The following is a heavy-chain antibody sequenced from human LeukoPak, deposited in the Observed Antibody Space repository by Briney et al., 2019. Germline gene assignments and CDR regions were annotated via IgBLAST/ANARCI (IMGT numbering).Heavy chain of an antibody. CDR3: ARDLYQLLYECYFDY. CDR2: IYYSGST. V-gene: IGHV4-39*07. Sequence: SETLSLTCTVSGGSISSSSYYWGWIRQPPGKGLEWIGSIYYSGSTYYNPSLKSRVTISVDTSKNQFSLKLSSVTAADTAVYYCARDLYQLLYECYFDYWGQGTLVTVSS. J-gene: IGHJ4*02. CDR1: GGSISSSSYY. D-gene: IGHD2-2*02.